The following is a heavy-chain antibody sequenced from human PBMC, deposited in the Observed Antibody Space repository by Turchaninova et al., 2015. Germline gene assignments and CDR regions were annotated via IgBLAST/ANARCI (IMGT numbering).Heavy chain of an antibody. J-gene: IGHJ2*01. CDR3: ARDGDPWFGKSHYWHFDI. D-gene: IGHD3-10*01. V-gene: IGHV1-3*01. CDR2: INSGNGKT. Sequence: QVQLVQSGAEVKKPGASVKVSCKASGYPFTKHVMHWVVQAPGQRLEWMGWINSGNGKTKYSEKFQGRVTITRDTSASTAYMELRSLRFEDTAVYYCARDGDPWFGKSHYWHFDIWGRGTLVTVSS. CDR1: GYPFTKHV.